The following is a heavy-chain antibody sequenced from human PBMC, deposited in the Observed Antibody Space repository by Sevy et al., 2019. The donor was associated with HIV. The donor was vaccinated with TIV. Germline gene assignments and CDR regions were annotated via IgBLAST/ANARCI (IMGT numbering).Heavy chain of an antibody. D-gene: IGHD4-17*01. Sequence: GGSLRLSCAASGFTFSSYDMHWVRQATGKGLEWVSAIGTAGDTYYPGSVKGRFTISRENAKKSLYVQMNSLRAGDTAVYYWARGHDYGDYGDYYYYDGMDVWGQGTTVTVSS. CDR3: ARGHDYGDYGDYYYYDGMDV. CDR1: GFTFSSYD. V-gene: IGHV3-13*01. J-gene: IGHJ6*02. CDR2: IGTAGDT.